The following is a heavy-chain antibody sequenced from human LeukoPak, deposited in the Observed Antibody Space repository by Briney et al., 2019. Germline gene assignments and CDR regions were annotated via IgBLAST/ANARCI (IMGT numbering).Heavy chain of an antibody. CDR2: IYYSGST. D-gene: IGHD3-10*01. V-gene: IGHV4-59*01. CDR1: GGSISSYY. Sequence: SETLSLTCTVSGGSISSYYWSWIRQPPGKGLEWIRYIYYSGSTNYNPSLKSRVTISVDTSKNQFSLKLSSVTAADTAVYYCAREITMVRGGRHWFDPWGQGTLVTVSS. J-gene: IGHJ5*02. CDR3: AREITMVRGGRHWFDP.